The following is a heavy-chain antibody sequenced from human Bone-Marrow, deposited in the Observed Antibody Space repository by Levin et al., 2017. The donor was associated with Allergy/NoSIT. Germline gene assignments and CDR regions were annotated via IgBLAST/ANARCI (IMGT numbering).Heavy chain of an antibody. J-gene: IGHJ6*02. V-gene: IGHV2-70*01. Sequence: QTLSLTCTFSGFSLSTSGMCVSWIRQPPGKALEWLALIDWDGDKYYSTSLKTRLTISKDTSKDQVVLTMTNMDPVDTATYYCARTTSINYYFGMDVWGQGTTVTVSS. CDR1: GFSLSTSGMC. D-gene: IGHD5-24*01. CDR2: IDWDGDK. CDR3: ARTTSINYYFGMDV.